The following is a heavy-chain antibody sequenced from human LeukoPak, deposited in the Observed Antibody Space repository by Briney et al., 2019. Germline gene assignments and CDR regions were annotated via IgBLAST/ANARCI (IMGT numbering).Heavy chain of an antibody. J-gene: IGHJ4*02. Sequence: GRSLRLSCAASGFTFSSYAMHWVRQAPGKGLEWVANIKQDGSEKYYVDSVKGRFTISRDNAKNSLYLQMNSLRAEDTAVYYCARGGTLPYYWGQGTLVTVSS. CDR1: GFTFSSYA. CDR2: IKQDGSEK. V-gene: IGHV3-7*04. D-gene: IGHD3-16*01. CDR3: ARGGTLPYY.